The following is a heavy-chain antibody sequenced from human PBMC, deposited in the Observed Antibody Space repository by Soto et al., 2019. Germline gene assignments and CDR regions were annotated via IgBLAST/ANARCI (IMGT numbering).Heavy chain of an antibody. CDR3: ARTRGWIQLWLKAFDI. Sequence: SETLSLTCTVYGGSFSGYYWSWIRQPPGKGLEWIGEINHSGSTNYNPSLKRRVTMSVDTSKNQFSLKLSSVTAADTAVYYCARTRGWIQLWLKAFDIWGQGTMVTVSS. CDR2: INHSGST. CDR1: GGSFSGYY. V-gene: IGHV4-34*01. D-gene: IGHD5-18*01. J-gene: IGHJ3*02.